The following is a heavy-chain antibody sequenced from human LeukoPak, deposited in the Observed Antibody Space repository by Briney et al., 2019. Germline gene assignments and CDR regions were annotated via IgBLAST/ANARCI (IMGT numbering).Heavy chain of an antibody. CDR3: ATAYYYGSGSYYNVLLGPKWFDP. Sequence: ASVKVSCKVSGYTLTELSMHWVRQPPGKGLEWMGGFYPEDGETIYAQKFQGRVTMTEDTSTDTAYMELSSLRSEDTAVYYYATAYYYGSGSYYNVLLGPKWFDPWGQGTVVTVSS. D-gene: IGHD3-10*01. CDR2: FYPEDGET. V-gene: IGHV1-24*01. J-gene: IGHJ5*02. CDR1: GYTLTELS.